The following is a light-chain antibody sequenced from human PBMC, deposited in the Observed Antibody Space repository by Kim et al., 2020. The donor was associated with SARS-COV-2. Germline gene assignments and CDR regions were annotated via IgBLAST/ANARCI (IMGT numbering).Light chain of an antibody. J-gene: IGKJ1*01. CDR2: GAS. CDR3: QQYGSSRT. V-gene: IGKV3-20*01. Sequence: SPGESATLSCRASQSVSSSYLAWYQQKPGQAPRLLIYGASSRATGIPDRFSGSGSGTDFTLTISRLEPEDFAVYYCQQYGSSRTFGQGTKVDIK. CDR1: QSVSSSY.